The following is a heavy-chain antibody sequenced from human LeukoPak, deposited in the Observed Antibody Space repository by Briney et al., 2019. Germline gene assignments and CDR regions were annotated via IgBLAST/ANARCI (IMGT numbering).Heavy chain of an antibody. V-gene: IGHV1-46*03. J-gene: IGHJ2*01. Sequence: ASVKVSCKASGYTFTSYYMHWVRHAPGQGLEWMGIINPSDGSTSYAQKFQGRVTMTRDTSTSTVYMELSSLRSEDTPVYYCARVHPDSGIYPLTYLYFDLWGRGTLVTVSS. CDR2: INPSDGST. D-gene: IGHD1-26*01. CDR3: ARVHPDSGIYPLTYLYFDL. CDR1: GYTFTSYY.